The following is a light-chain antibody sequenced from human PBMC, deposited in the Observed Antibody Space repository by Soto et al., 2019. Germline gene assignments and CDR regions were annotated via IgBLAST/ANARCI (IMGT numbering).Light chain of an antibody. J-gene: IGKJ1*01. Sequence: EIVLTQSPGTLSLSPGERATLSCRASQSLSSSQLAWYQQKPGQAPRLLIHDASSRATGISDGFTGSGSGTDFTLAITTLEPEDFAVYYCQQYGSSPRTFGLGTKV. CDR1: QSLSSSQ. CDR3: QQYGSSPRT. CDR2: DAS. V-gene: IGKV3-20*01.